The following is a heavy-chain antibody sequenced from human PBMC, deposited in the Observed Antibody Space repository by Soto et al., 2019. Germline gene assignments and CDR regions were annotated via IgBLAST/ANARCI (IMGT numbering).Heavy chain of an antibody. Sequence: QLQLQESGPGLVKSSETLSLTCTVSGASINSTSFYWGWIRQPPGKGLEWIGSIFHSGRTHYNPSLKSPVTLSVDTSRSQVSLEVGSVTAADTAVYYCVRQASKVWGAYPQATNFWGQGTLVTVSS. CDR2: IFHSGRT. CDR1: GASINSTSFY. V-gene: IGHV4-39*01. D-gene: IGHD3-16*02. J-gene: IGHJ4*02. CDR3: VRQASKVWGAYPQATNF.